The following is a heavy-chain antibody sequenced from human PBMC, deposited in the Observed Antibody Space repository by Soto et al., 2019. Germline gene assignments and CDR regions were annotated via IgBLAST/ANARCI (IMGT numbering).Heavy chain of an antibody. CDR3: ARVKTGSASGLGSRTDY. V-gene: IGHV3-21*01. J-gene: IGHJ4*02. Sequence: LILTGAASRFSFSRYSKNWVRQAPGKGLEWVSSISSASTYIYYADSLKGRFTISRDDAKDSLFLQMNSLRAEDTAMYYCARVKTGSASGLGSRTDYWCQGTLFPVSS. CDR1: RFSFSRYS. CDR2: ISSASTYI. D-gene: IGHD2-15*01.